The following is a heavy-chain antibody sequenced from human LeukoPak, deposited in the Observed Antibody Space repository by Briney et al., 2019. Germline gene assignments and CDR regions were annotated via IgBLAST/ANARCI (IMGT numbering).Heavy chain of an antibody. V-gene: IGHV3-33*06. CDR1: GFTFSSYG. J-gene: IGHJ4*02. D-gene: IGHD3-9*01. CDR2: IWYDGSNK. Sequence: GGSLRLSCAASGFTFSSYGMHWVRQAPGKGLEWVAVIWYDGSNKYYADSVKGRFTISRDNSKNTLYLQMNSLRAEDTAVYYCAKTRSLWDHDWVDYWGQGTLVTVSS. CDR3: AKTRSLWDHDWVDY.